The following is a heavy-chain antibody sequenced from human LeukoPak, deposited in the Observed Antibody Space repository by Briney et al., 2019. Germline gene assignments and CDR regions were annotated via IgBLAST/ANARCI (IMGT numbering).Heavy chain of an antibody. CDR3: AKTSSSVSWAIDY. V-gene: IGHV3-23*01. CDR1: GFTFSSFA. CDR2: ISDSGDST. D-gene: IGHD6-19*01. J-gene: IGHJ4*02. Sequence: GGSLRLSCAASGFTFSSFAMIWVRQASGKGLEWVSSISDSGDSTYYADSVKGRFTISRDNSKNTLYLQMNSLRAGDTAVFYCAKTSSSVSWAIDYWGQGTLVTVSS.